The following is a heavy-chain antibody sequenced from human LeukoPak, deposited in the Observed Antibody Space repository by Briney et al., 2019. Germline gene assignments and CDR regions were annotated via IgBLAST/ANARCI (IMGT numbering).Heavy chain of an antibody. Sequence: ASVKVSCKASGYTFTSYDINWVRQATGQGLEWMEWMNPNSGNTGYAQKFQGRVTITRNTSISTAYMELSSLRSEDTAVYYCARDPPGEMATIAHDAFDIWGQGTMVTVSS. CDR1: GYTFTSYD. CDR3: ARDPPGEMATIAHDAFDI. CDR2: MNPNSGNT. D-gene: IGHD5-24*01. V-gene: IGHV1-8*01. J-gene: IGHJ3*02.